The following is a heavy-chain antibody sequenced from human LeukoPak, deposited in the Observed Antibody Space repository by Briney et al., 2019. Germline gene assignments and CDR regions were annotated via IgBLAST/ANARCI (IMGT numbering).Heavy chain of an antibody. J-gene: IGHJ4*02. V-gene: IGHV4-39*06. CDR3: ARAPSVRGVIIRYFDY. CDR1: GGSISSSSYY. D-gene: IGHD3-10*01. Sequence: SETLSLTCTVSGGSISSSSYYWGWIRQPPGKGLEWIGSAYYSGSTYHNPSLKSRVTISVDTSKNQFPLKLSSVTAADTAVYYCARAPSVRGVIIRYFDYWGQGTLVTVSS. CDR2: AYYSGST.